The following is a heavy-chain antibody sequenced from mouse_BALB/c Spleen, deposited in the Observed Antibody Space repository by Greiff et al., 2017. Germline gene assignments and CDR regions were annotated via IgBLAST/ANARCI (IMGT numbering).Heavy chain of an antibody. J-gene: IGHJ4*01. D-gene: IGHD2-1*01. CDR2: ISSGGST. V-gene: IGHV5-6-5*01. Sequence: EVKLMESGGGLVKPGGSLKLSCAASGFTFSSYAMSWVRQTPEKRLEWVASISSGGSTYYPDSVKGRFTISRDNARNILYLQMSSLRSEDTAMYYCARVGGNSYAMDYWGQGTSVTVSS. CDR3: ARVGGNSYAMDY. CDR1: GFTFSSYA.